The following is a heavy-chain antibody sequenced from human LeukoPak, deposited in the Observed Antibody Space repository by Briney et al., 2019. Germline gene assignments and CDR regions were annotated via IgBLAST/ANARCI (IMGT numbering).Heavy chain of an antibody. CDR1: DASISGYY. Sequence: PSETLSLTCTVSDASISGYYWSWIRQPPGKGLEWIGSIHFSGSTNYNPSLRSRVTISVDTSKNQLSLKLSSVTAADTAVYYCARYLVHGSGRHFDYWGQGTLVTVSS. D-gene: IGHD3-10*01. V-gene: IGHV4-59*01. CDR2: IHFSGST. CDR3: ARYLVHGSGRHFDY. J-gene: IGHJ4*02.